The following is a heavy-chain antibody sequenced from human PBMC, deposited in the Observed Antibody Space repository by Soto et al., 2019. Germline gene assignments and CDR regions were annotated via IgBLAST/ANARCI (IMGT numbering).Heavy chain of an antibody. V-gene: IGHV3-23*01. CDR2: ISGSGGST. CDR1: GFTFSSYA. J-gene: IGHJ6*02. CDR3: ARERQSDYYYYGMDV. Sequence: PGGSLRLSCAASGFTFSSYAMSWVRQAPGKGLEWVSAISGSGGSTYYADSVKGRFTISRDNSKNTLYLQMNSLRAEDTAVYYCARERQSDYYYYGMDVWGQGTTVTVSS.